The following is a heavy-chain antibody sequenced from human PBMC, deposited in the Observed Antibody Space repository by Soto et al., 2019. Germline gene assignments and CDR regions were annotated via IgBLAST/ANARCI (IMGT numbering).Heavy chain of an antibody. V-gene: IGHV4-34*01. CDR3: ARGPPLLRWFGELLFDF. D-gene: IGHD3-10*01. CDR2: IKHSGST. J-gene: IGHJ4*02. CDR1: GGSFSGYY. Sequence: QVQLQQWGAGLLKPSETLSLTCAVYGGSFSGYYWSWIRQPPGKGLEWIGEIKHSGSTNYNPSLNGRVTISVDTSKNQFSLKLSSVTAADTAVYYCARGPPLLRWFGELLFDFWGQGTLVTVSS.